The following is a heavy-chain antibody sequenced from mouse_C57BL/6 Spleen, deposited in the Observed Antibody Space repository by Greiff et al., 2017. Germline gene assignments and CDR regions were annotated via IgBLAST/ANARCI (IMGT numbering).Heavy chain of an antibody. CDR2: IDPSDSYT. Sequence: QVQLKQPGAELVIPGASVKLSCKASGYTFTSYWMHWVKQRPGQGLEWIGEIDPSDSYTNYNQKFKGKSTLTVVKSSRTANMQLSSLTSEDSAVYDCASPGQYSNYYFDYWGQGTTLTVSS. CDR1: GYTFTSYW. D-gene: IGHD2-5*01. CDR3: ASPGQYSNYYFDY. V-gene: IGHV1-69*01. J-gene: IGHJ2*01.